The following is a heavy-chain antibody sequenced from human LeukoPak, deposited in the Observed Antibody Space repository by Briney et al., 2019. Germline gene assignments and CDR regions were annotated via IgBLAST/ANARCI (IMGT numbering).Heavy chain of an antibody. CDR2: ISSGSSYI. D-gene: IGHD3-16*02. J-gene: IGHJ3*02. V-gene: IGHV3-21*01. CDR3: ARDDYDYVWGSYRSDDAFDI. Sequence: GGSLRLSCAASGFTFSSYSMNWVRQAPGKGLEWVSSISSGSSYIYYADSVKGRFTISRDNAKNSLYLQMNSLRAEDTAVYYCARDDYDYVWGSYRSDDAFDIWGQGTMVTVSS. CDR1: GFTFSSYS.